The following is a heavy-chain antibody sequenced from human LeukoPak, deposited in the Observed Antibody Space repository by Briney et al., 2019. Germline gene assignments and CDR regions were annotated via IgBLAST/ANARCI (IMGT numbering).Heavy chain of an antibody. CDR2: IYYTGST. J-gene: IGHJ1*01. CDR3: ARQEAVGATQYFQQ. CDR1: GHSISSYY. V-gene: IGHV4-59*08. Sequence: PSETLSLTCTVSGHSISSYYWSWLRQPPGKGLEWVGYIYYTGSTNYNPSLKSRVNISVDTSKNQFSLKLSSVTAADTAVYYCARQEAVGATQYFQQWGQGSLVTVSS. D-gene: IGHD1-26*01.